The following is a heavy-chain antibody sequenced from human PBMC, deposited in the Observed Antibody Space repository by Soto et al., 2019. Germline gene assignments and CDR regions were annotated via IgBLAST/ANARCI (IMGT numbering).Heavy chain of an antibody. J-gene: IGHJ6*02. V-gene: IGHV3-30*18. Sequence: GGSLRLCCAASGFTFSSYGMHWVRQAPGKGLEWVAVISYDGSNKYYADSVKGRFTISRDNSKNTLYLQMNSMRAEDTALYFCAKDSKRQITGTTENYYYYYGMDVWGQGTTVTVSS. CDR1: GFTFSSYG. CDR2: ISYDGSNK. D-gene: IGHD1-7*01. CDR3: AKDSKRQITGTTENYYYYYGMDV.